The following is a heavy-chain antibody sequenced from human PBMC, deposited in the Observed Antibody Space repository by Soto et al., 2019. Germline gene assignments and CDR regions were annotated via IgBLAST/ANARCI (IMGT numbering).Heavy chain of an antibody. Sequence: SGGSLRLSCAASGFTFSDYYMSWIRQAPGKGLEWVSYISSSGSTIYYADSVKGRFTISRDNAKNSLYLQMNSLRAEDTAVYYCARDRRPVLAARPLVYYYYYGMDVWGQGTTVTVSS. CDR3: ARDRRPVLAARPLVYYYYYGMDV. D-gene: IGHD6-6*01. CDR2: ISSSGSTI. CDR1: GFTFSDYY. V-gene: IGHV3-11*01. J-gene: IGHJ6*02.